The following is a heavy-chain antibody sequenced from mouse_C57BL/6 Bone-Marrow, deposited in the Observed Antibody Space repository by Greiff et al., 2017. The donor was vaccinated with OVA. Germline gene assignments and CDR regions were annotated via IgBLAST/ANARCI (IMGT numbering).Heavy chain of an antibody. D-gene: IGHD1-1*01. CDR1: GYTFTSYW. CDR2: IYPGSGST. J-gene: IGHJ3*01. V-gene: IGHV1-55*01. Sequence: QVQLQQSGAELVKPGASVKMSCKASGYTFTSYWITWVKQGPGQGLEWIGDIYPGSGSTNYNEKFKSKATLTVDTSSSTAYMQLSSLTSEDSAVYYCASNYGSSSAWFAYWGQGTLVTVSA. CDR3: ASNYGSSSAWFAY.